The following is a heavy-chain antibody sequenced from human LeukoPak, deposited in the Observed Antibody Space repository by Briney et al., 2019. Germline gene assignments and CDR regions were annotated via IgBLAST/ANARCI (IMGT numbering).Heavy chain of an antibody. J-gene: IGHJ6*02. CDR3: ARSPFGLWSGYIDYYYGMDV. CDR1: GGSISSYY. Sequence: SETLSLTCTVSGGSISSYYWSWIRQPPGKGLEWIGYIYYSGSTNYNPSLKSRVTISVDTSKNQFSLKLSSVTAADTAVYYCARSPFGLWSGYIDYYYGMDVWGQGTTVTVSS. D-gene: IGHD3-3*01. CDR2: IYYSGST. V-gene: IGHV4-59*08.